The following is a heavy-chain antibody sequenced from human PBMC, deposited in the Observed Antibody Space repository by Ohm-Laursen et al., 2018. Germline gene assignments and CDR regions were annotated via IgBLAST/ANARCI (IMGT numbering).Heavy chain of an antibody. V-gene: IGHV4-59*12. CDR3: ARDRPDCSSTICYPKNWFDP. Sequence: SQTLSLTCTVSGGSISSYYWSWIRQPPGKGLEWIGYISYSGSTNYNPTLKSRVTISVDTSKYQFSLNLNSVTAADTAVYYCARDRPDCSSTICYPKNWFDPWGQGTLVTVSS. CDR2: ISYSGST. J-gene: IGHJ5*02. CDR1: GGSISSYY. D-gene: IGHD2-2*01.